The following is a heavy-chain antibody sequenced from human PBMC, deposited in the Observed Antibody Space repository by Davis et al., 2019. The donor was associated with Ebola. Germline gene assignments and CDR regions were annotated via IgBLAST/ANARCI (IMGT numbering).Heavy chain of an antibody. CDR3: TRGGCYWNYVPSALEY. D-gene: IGHD1-7*01. Sequence: ASVMVSCKASGYTFISFCTSWLRQAPGQGLEWMGWITPSNGNTNHAQKFQGRVTMTTDTSTTTAYMELRSLESEDTALYYCTRGGCYWNYVPSALEYWGQGTLITVSS. V-gene: IGHV1-18*01. CDR2: ITPSNGNT. J-gene: IGHJ4*02. CDR1: GYTFISFC.